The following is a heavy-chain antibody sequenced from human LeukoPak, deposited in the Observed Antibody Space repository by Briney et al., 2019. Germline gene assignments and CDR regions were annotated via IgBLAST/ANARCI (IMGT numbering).Heavy chain of an antibody. J-gene: IGHJ6*02. CDR2: IYTSGST. CDR1: GGSISSYY. D-gene: IGHD5-18*01. CDR3: ARGNTAMVRGYYYGMDV. Sequence: PSETLSLTCTVSGGSISSYYWSWIRQPAGKGLEGIGRIYTSGSTNYNPSLKSRVTMSVDTSKNQFSLKLSSVTAAHTAVYYCARGNTAMVRGYYYGMDVWGQGTTVTLSS. V-gene: IGHV4-4*07.